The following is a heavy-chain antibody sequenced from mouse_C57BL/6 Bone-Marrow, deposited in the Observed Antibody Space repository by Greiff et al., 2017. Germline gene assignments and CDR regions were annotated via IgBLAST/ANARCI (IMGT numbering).Heavy chain of an antibody. J-gene: IGHJ2*01. Sequence: VQLQQSGAELVRPGASVKLSCTASGFNINDDYMHWVKQRPEQGLEWIGWIDPENGDTEYASKFQGKATITADTSSNTAYLQLSSLTSEDTAVYYCTTRGSYGCFDYWGQGTTLTVSS. D-gene: IGHD2-2*01. V-gene: IGHV14-4*01. CDR1: GFNINDDY. CDR3: TTRGSYGCFDY. CDR2: IDPENGDT.